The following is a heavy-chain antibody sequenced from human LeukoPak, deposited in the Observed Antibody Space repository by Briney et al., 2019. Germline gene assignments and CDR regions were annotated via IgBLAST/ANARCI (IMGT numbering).Heavy chain of an antibody. J-gene: IGHJ4*02. CDR3: ASTAMVSVYYFDY. CDR2: INHSGST. D-gene: IGHD5-18*01. V-gene: IGHV4-34*01. Sequence: KPSETLSLTCAVYGGSFSGYYWSWIRQPPGKGLEWIGEINHSGSTNYNPSLKSRVTISIDTTKNHFSLKLSSVTAADTAVYYCASTAMVSVYYFDYWGQGTLATVSS. CDR1: GGSFSGYY.